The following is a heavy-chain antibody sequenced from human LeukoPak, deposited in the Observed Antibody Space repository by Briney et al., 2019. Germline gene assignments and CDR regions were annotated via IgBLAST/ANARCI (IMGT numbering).Heavy chain of an antibody. CDR2: IRYDGSNK. J-gene: IGHJ4*02. CDR1: GFTFSSFA. Sequence: GGSLRLSCAASGFTFSSFAMSWVRQPPGKGLEWVAFIRYDGSNKYYADSVKGRFTISRDNSKNTLYLQMNSLRAEDTAVYYCAKEAHSGSYYGGPDYWGQGTLVTVSS. D-gene: IGHD1-26*01. V-gene: IGHV3-30*02. CDR3: AKEAHSGSYYGGPDY.